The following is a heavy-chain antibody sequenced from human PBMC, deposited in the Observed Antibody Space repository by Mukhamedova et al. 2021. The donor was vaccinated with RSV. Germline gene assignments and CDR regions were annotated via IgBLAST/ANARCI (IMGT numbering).Heavy chain of an antibody. Sequence: GLEWVSVLYSSGHTDYADSVKGRFTISRDNSKNTLFLQMNSLRVEDTAMYYCAAEYTSPNTGFYYGMDVWGQGTTVTVSS. CDR2: LYSSGHT. D-gene: IGHD6-6*01. J-gene: IGHJ6*02. V-gene: IGHV3-53*01. CDR3: AAEYTSPNTGFYYGMDV.